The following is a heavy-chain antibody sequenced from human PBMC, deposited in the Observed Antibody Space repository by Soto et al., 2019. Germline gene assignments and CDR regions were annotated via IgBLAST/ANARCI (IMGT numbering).Heavy chain of an antibody. D-gene: IGHD3-9*01. V-gene: IGHV1-69*02. J-gene: IGHJ5*02. CDR2: IIPILGIA. CDR1: GGTFSSYT. Sequence: QVQLVQSGAEVKKPGSSVKVSCKASGGTFSSYTISWVRQAPGQGLEWMGRIIPILGIANYAQKFQGRVTITADKSTSTAYMELSSLRSEDTAVYYCARVSYDILTGYGWFDPWGQGTLVTVSS. CDR3: ARVSYDILTGYGWFDP.